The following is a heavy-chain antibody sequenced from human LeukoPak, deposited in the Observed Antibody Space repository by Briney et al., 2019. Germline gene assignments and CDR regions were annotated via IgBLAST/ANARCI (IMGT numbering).Heavy chain of an antibody. CDR2: ISSSGDFI. J-gene: IGHJ4*02. D-gene: IGHD2-8*01. CDR1: GFTFTTYS. Sequence: GGSLRLSCVASGFTFTTYSMNWVRLAPGKGLEWVSSISSSGDFIHYADSVKGRFTISRDNAKNSLYLQMNSLRAEDTAIYYCAGRDCTNGLCQFDYWGQGTPVTVSS. CDR3: AGRDCTNGLCQFDY. V-gene: IGHV3-21*01.